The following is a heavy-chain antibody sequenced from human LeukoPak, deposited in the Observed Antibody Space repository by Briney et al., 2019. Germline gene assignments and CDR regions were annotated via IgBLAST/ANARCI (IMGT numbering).Heavy chain of an antibody. D-gene: IGHD3-10*01. CDR3: ARVGYYGSGSLRTYYYYYMDV. CDR1: GFTFRSYA. Sequence: PGGSLRLSCAASGFTFRSYAMHWVRQAPGKGLEWVAVISYDGSNKYYADSVKGRFTISRDNSKSTLYLQMNSLRAEDTAVYYCARVGYYGSGSLRTYYYYYMDVWGKGTTVTISS. V-gene: IGHV3-30*04. J-gene: IGHJ6*03. CDR2: ISYDGSNK.